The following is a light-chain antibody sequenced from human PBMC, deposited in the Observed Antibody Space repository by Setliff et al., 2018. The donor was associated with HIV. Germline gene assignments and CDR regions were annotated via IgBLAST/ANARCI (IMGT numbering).Light chain of an antibody. CDR3: GTWDSSLSAGV. Sequence: QSVLTQPPSVSAAPGQRVTISCSGSSSNIGKNYVSWYQQLPGTAPKLLIYDNDKRPSGIPDRFSGSKSGTSATLGITGLQTGDEADYYCGTWDSSLSAGVFGTGTKVT. CDR1: SSNIGKNY. V-gene: IGLV1-51*01. J-gene: IGLJ1*01. CDR2: DND.